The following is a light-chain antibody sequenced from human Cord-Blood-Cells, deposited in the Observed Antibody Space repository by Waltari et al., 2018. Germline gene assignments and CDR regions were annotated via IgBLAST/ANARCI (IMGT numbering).Light chain of an antibody. V-gene: IGLV2-23*03. CDR3: CSYAGSSTFVV. Sequence: QSALTQPASVSGSPGQSITISCTGTLSDVGSYNLVPWYQQHPGKDPKLMIYEGSKRPSGVSNRFSGSKSGNTASLTISGLQAEDEADYYCCSYAGSSTFVVFGGGTKLTVL. CDR2: EGS. J-gene: IGLJ2*01. CDR1: LSDVGSYNL.